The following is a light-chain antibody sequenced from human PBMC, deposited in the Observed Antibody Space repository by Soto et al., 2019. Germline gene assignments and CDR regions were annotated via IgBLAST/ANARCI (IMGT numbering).Light chain of an antibody. CDR3: QQYLYHLT. V-gene: IGKV1-5*01. Sequence: DIRVTQSASTLSASVGDRVTITCRASQSFXGFFDWYQPRPGRAPKLLNSXVSILQSGVPPMFGGHGCEKEITITISILPQDDVATYCCQQYLYHLTFGQGTKVDIK. CDR2: XVS. J-gene: IGKJ1*01. CDR1: QSFXGF.